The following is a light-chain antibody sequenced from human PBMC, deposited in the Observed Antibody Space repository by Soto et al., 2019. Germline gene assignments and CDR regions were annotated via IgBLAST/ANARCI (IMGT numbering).Light chain of an antibody. CDR1: QSISSW. Sequence: DIPMTQSPSSLSASVGDRVIITCRASQSISSWLAWYQQKPGNAPKLLIYEASTLESGVPSRFSGSGSGTAFTLTISSLQPDDLATYYCQQYNSYSWTFGQGTKVEI. CDR2: EAS. CDR3: QQYNSYSWT. V-gene: IGKV1-5*01. J-gene: IGKJ1*01.